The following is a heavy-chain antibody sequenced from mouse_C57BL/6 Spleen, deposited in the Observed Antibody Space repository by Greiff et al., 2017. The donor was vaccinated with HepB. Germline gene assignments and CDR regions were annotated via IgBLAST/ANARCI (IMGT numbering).Heavy chain of an antibody. CDR2: IDPSDSYT. Sequence: QVQLQQPGAELVKPGASVKLSCKASGYTFTSYWMQWVKQRPGQGLEWIGEIDPSDSYTNYNQKFKGKATLTVDTSSSTAYMQLSSLTSEDSAVYYCARREKYSNLFYYYAMDYWGQGTSVTVSS. CDR1: GYTFTSYW. V-gene: IGHV1-50*01. CDR3: ARREKYSNLFYYYAMDY. J-gene: IGHJ4*01. D-gene: IGHD2-5*01.